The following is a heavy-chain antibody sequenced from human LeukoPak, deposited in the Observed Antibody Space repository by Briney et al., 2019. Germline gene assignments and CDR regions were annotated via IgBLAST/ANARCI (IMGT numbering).Heavy chain of an antibody. V-gene: IGHV4-4*07. CDR3: ARGGAAAGAFDY. D-gene: IGHD6-13*01. CDR2: IYPSGTT. J-gene: IGHJ4*02. Sequence: SETLSLTCTVSGGSTSSYYWSWIRQPAGKGLEWIGRIYPSGTTNYNPSLKSRVTMSVDTSKKQFSLKLSSVTAADTAVYYCARGGAAAGAFDYWGQGTLVTVS. CDR1: GGSTSSYY.